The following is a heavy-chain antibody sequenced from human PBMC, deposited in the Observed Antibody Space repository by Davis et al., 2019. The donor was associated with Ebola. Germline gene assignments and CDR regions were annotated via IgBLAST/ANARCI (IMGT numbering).Heavy chain of an antibody. CDR3: ARDGHNLGPLDY. D-gene: IGHD7-27*01. V-gene: IGHV1-8*01. J-gene: IGHJ4*02. CDR1: GYTFTSYD. Sequence: AASVKVSCKASGYTFTSYDINWVRQATGQGLEWMGWMNPNSGNTGYAQKFQGRVTMTRDTSTSTVYMELSSLRSEDTAVYYCARDGHNLGPLDYWGQGTLVTVSS. CDR2: MNPNSGNT.